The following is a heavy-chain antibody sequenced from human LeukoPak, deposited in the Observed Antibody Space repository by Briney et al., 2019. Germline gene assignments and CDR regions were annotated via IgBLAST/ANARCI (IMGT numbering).Heavy chain of an antibody. CDR2: ISGSGGNT. J-gene: IGHJ4*02. V-gene: IGHV3-23*01. CDR3: AKGMSATSGYLELEY. Sequence: GGSLRLSCAASGFTFSSYAMSWVRQSPGKGLEWVSSISGSGGNTYSADSMKGRCTTSRDNSKKTLYLQMNSLRAEDTAVYYCAKGMSATSGYLELEYWGQGTLVTVSS. D-gene: IGHD3-22*01. CDR1: GFTFSSYA.